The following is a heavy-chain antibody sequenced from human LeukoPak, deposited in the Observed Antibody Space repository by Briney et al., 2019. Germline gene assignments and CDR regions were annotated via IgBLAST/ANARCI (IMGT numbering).Heavy chain of an antibody. D-gene: IGHD6-19*01. CDR2: IYYSGST. CDR1: GGSISRSRDY. CDR3: ARGSYPGWYSGEFDC. Sequence: SETLSLTCTVSGGSISRSRDYWGWIRQPPGKGLEWVGSIYYSGSTYYNPSLKSRVTISVDTSKKQFSLKLSSLTAADTAMYYCARGSYPGWYSGEFDCWGQGTLVTVSS. J-gene: IGHJ4*02. V-gene: IGHV4-39*07.